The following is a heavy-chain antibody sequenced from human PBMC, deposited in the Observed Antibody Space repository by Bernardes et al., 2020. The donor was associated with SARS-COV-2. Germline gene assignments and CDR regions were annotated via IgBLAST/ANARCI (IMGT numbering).Heavy chain of an antibody. Sequence: GGSLKLSCAASGFTFSSYDMHWVRQATGKGLEWVSAIGTAGDPYYPGSVKGRFTISRENAKNSLYLQMNSLRAGDTAVYYCARSRFSGVPRRWYFDLWGRGTLVTVSS. CDR1: GFTFSSYD. D-gene: IGHD3-10*01. J-gene: IGHJ2*01. CDR2: IGTAGDP. V-gene: IGHV3-13*05. CDR3: ARSRFSGVPRRWYFDL.